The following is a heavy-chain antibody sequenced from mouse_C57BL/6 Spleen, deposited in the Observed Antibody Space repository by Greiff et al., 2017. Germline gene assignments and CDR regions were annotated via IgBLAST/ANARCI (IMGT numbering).Heavy chain of an antibody. CDR3: ARDKSNYRAMDY. CDR1: GYTFTEYP. D-gene: IGHD2-5*01. J-gene: IGHJ4*01. V-gene: IGHV1-62-2*01. CDR2: FYPGSGSK. Sequence: VQLQQSGAELVKPGASVKLSCKASGYTFTEYPIYWVKQRSGQGLEWIGWFYPGSGSKNYNEKFKDKATLTADKSSSTIYMELSRLTSEDSAVYFCARDKSNYRAMDYWGQGTSVTVSS.